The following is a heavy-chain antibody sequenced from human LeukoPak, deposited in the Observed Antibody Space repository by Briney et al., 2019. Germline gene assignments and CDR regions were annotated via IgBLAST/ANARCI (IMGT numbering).Heavy chain of an antibody. CDR1: GGTFSSYA. V-gene: IGHV1-69*13. Sequence: SVKVSCKASGGTFSSYAISWVRQAPGQGLEWMGGIIPIFGTANYAQKFQGRVTITADESTSTAYMELSSLRSEDTAVYYCARAPTYYYDSSGSYYFDYWGQGTLVTVSS. CDR3: ARAPTYYYDSSGSYYFDY. CDR2: IIPIFGTA. D-gene: IGHD3-22*01. J-gene: IGHJ4*02.